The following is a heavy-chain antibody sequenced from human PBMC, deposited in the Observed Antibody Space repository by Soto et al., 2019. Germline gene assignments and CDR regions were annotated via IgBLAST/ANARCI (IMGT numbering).Heavy chain of an antibody. J-gene: IGHJ4*02. D-gene: IGHD6-13*01. Sequence: GGSLRLSCEASGFAIRSNAIHWVRQAPGKGLEWVAVISFVGSCKYYADSVKGRFTVSRDNSKNTVSLQMDSLTGEDSALYYCVRAAGIAAAGSSQGVLWGQGTLVTVSS. CDR3: VRAAGIAAAGSSQGVL. CDR2: ISFVGSCK. V-gene: IGHV3-30*04. CDR1: GFAIRSNA.